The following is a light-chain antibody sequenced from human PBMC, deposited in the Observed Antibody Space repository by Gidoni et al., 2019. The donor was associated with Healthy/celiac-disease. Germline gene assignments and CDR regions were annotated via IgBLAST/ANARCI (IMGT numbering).Light chain of an antibody. Sequence: IHMTQSPSSVSASVGDSVTITCRASQGISSWLVWYQQKPGKAPKLLIYAASSLQSGGPSRFSGSGSGTDFTLTISSLQPEDFATYYCQQANSFPLTFGGGTKVEIK. V-gene: IGKV1-12*01. CDR1: QGISSW. CDR3: QQANSFPLT. CDR2: AAS. J-gene: IGKJ4*01.